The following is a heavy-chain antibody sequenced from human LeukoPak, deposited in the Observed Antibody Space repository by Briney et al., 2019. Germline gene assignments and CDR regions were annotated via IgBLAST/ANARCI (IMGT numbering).Heavy chain of an antibody. CDR1: EFTFSMDW. Sequence: TGGSLRLSGAASEFTFSMDWMSWVRQAPGIGREWVANRNQDGSEKFYVDSVKGRFTISRDNAKNSLYLQMRTVRAEDTAVYYCARALSSSWYFYAFDIWGQGTTVTVSS. J-gene: IGHJ3*02. D-gene: IGHD6-13*01. V-gene: IGHV3-7*04. CDR2: RNQDGSEK. CDR3: ARALSSSWYFYAFDI.